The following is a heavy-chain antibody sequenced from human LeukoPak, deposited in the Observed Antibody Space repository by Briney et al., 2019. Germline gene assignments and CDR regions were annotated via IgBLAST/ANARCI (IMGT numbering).Heavy chain of an antibody. CDR3: ARGGNYWPQWWFDP. J-gene: IGHJ5*02. D-gene: IGHD1-26*01. CDR2: IYYTGST. Sequence: SETLSLTCTVAGASISTYYCSWIRPPPGKGLEWIGYIYYTGSTSYNPSFKSRVTMSLDASKNQFSLELNSVNPADTAVYYCARGGNYWPQWWFDPWGRGTLVSVSS. V-gene: IGHV4-59*01. CDR1: GASISTYY.